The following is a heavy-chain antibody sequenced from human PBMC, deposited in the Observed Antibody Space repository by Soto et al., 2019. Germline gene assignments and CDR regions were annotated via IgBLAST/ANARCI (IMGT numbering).Heavy chain of an antibody. CDR3: ARRAANYYYYYMNV. D-gene: IGHD2-15*01. CDR1: GGSISSYY. V-gene: IGHV4-59*08. Sequence: SETLSLTCTVSGGSISSYYWSWIRQPPGKGLEWIGYIYYSGSTNYNPSLKSRVTISVDTSKNQFSLKLSSVTAADMAVYYCARRAANYYYYYMNVWGKGTTVTVSS. J-gene: IGHJ6*03. CDR2: IYYSGST.